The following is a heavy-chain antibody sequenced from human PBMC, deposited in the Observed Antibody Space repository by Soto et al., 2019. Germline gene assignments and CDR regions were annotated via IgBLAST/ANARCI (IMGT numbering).Heavy chain of an antibody. D-gene: IGHD3-16*01. Sequence: GGSPGISRATPRFTFFNKTLDWGRPGQGKGLEWVSAISDSGGSTYYADSVRGRFTISRDYSKNTVYLQMNSLRAEDMAVYYCAKEERGSPGQFDYWGLGTLVTVSS. CDR1: RFTFFNKT. J-gene: IGHJ4*02. V-gene: IGHV3-23*01. CDR2: ISDSGGST. CDR3: AKEERGSPGQFDY.